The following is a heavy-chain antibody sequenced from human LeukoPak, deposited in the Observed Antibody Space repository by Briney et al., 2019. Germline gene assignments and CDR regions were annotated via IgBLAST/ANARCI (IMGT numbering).Heavy chain of an antibody. CDR1: GFTFSSYS. CDR3: ARKYYDFWSGPDY. CDR2: ISSSSSYI. V-gene: IGHV3-21*01. J-gene: IGHJ4*02. D-gene: IGHD3-3*01. Sequence: GGSLRLSCAASGFTFSSYSMNWVRQAPGKGLEWVSSISSSSSYIYYAASVKGRFTISRDNAKNSLYLQMNSLRAEDTAVYYCARKYYDFWSGPDYWGQGTLVTVSS.